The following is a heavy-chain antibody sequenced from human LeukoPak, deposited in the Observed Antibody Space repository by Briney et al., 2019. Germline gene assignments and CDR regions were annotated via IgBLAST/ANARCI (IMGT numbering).Heavy chain of an antibody. CDR1: GFTFSSYV. Sequence: GGSLRLSCAASGFTFSSYVMHWVRQAAGKGLEWVAFIRYDGSNKYYADSVKGRFTISRDDSKNTLYLQMNSLRAEDTAVYYCAKVYGSGRSKPLRAFDIWGQGTMVTVSS. CDR2: IRYDGSNK. J-gene: IGHJ3*02. D-gene: IGHD3-10*01. CDR3: AKVYGSGRSKPLRAFDI. V-gene: IGHV3-30*02.